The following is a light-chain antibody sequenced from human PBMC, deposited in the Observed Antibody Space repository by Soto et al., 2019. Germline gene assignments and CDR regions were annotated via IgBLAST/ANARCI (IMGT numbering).Light chain of an antibody. V-gene: IGKV1-39*01. CDR2: XAS. Sequence: DIQMTQSPSSLSSSVGDEVTITXRASQTIMTYLYWYQLTPGKPTRXXIYXASSLQSGVPSMFSGSESGTDFTITISSLQPEDVETYYCQQRYTRPQFGQGTKVDIK. J-gene: IGKJ2*01. CDR1: QTIMTY. CDR3: QQRYTRPQ.